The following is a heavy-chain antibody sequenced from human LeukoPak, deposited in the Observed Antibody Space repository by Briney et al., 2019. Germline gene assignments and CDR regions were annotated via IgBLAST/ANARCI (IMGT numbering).Heavy chain of an antibody. Sequence: SETLSLTCAVYGGSFSGYYWSWIRQPPGKGLEWIGEINHSGSTNYNPSLKSRVTISVGTSKNQFSLKLSSVTAADTAVYYCARKGVYYYYYYMDVWGKGTTVTVSS. CDR1: GGSFSGYY. J-gene: IGHJ6*03. CDR3: ARKGVYYYYYYMDV. V-gene: IGHV4-34*01. CDR2: INHSGST. D-gene: IGHD3-10*01.